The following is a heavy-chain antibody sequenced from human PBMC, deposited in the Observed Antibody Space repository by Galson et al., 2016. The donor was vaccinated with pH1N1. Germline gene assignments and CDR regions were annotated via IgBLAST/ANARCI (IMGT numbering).Heavy chain of an antibody. CDR2: IWYDGSSE. CDR3: ARDDGLDWNFDY. J-gene: IGHJ4*02. CDR1: GFTFSRSG. V-gene: IGHV3-33*01. D-gene: IGHD3/OR15-3a*01. Sequence: SLRLSCAASGFTFSRSGMHWVRQAPGKGLEWVATIWYDGSSEYYGDSVRGRFTISRDNSKNTLYLQMNSLRAEDTALYYCARDDGLDWNFDYWGQGTLVIVSS.